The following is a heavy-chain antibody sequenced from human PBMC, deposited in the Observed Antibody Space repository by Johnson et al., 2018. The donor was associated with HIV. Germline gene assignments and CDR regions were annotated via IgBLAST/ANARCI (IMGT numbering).Heavy chain of an antibody. V-gene: IGHV3-30*18. D-gene: IGHD1-14*01. Sequence: QVKLVESGGGVVQPGRSLRLSCAASGFTFSSYGMHWVRQAPGKGLEWVAVISYDGSNKYYADSVKGRFTISRDNSKNTLYLQMNSLRAEDTAVYYCAKERGYNRREVHAFDIWGQGTMVTVSS. CDR1: GFTFSSYG. J-gene: IGHJ3*02. CDR3: AKERGYNRREVHAFDI. CDR2: ISYDGSNK.